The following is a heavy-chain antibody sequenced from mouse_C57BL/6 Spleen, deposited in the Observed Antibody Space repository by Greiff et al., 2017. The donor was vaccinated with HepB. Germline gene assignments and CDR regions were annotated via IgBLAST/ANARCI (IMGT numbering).Heavy chain of an antibody. Sequence: QVQLQQSGPELVKPGASVKISCKASGYAFSSSWMNWVKQRPGKGLEWIGRIYPGDGDTNYNGKFKGKATLTADKSSSTAYMQLSSLTSEDSAVYFCGSLYSSYAMDYWGQGTSVTVSS. V-gene: IGHV1-82*01. J-gene: IGHJ4*01. D-gene: IGHD2-1*01. CDR3: GSLYSSYAMDY. CDR1: GYAFSSSW. CDR2: IYPGDGDT.